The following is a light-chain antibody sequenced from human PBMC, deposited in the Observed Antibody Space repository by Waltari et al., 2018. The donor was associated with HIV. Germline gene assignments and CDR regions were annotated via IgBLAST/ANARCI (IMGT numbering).Light chain of an antibody. CDR3: LLSYCGGRV. J-gene: IGLJ3*02. Sequence: TVTCASFTGSVSRTHYTHWIQLKPGQAPRTLIYDTEKRHSWTPCRFAGVLVGGRAALRLAGALPGAEADYYCLLSYCGGRVFGGGTKLTV. V-gene: IGLV7-46*01. CDR1: TGSVSRTHY. CDR2: DTE.